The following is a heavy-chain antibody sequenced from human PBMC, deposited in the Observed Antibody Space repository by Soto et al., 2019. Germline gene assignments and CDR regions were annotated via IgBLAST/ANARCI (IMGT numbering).Heavy chain of an antibody. CDR1: GFTFSSYG. Sequence: QVQLVESGGGVVQPGRSLRLSCAASGFTFSSYGMHWVRQAPGKGLEWVAVISYDGSNKYYADSVKGRFTISRDNSKNTLYLQMNSLRAEDTAVYYCAKKGQQLAPDYWGQGTLVTVSS. CDR3: AKKGQQLAPDY. V-gene: IGHV3-30*18. CDR2: ISYDGSNK. D-gene: IGHD6-13*01. J-gene: IGHJ4*02.